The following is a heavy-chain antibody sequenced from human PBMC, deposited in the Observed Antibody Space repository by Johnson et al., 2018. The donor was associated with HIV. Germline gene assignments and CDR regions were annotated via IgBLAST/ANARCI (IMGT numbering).Heavy chain of an antibody. J-gene: IGHJ3*02. CDR3: AKDVGLWFGELRSGDAFDI. Sequence: VQLVESGGGVVQPGRSLRLSCAASGFTFTNAWMHWVRQAPGKGLEWVAVISYDGSTKYYADSVRGRFTISRDNSKNTLYLQMNSLRAEDTAIYYCAKDVGLWFGELRSGDAFDIWGQGTMVTVSS. V-gene: IGHV3-30*18. D-gene: IGHD3-10*01. CDR1: GFTFTNAW. CDR2: ISYDGSTK.